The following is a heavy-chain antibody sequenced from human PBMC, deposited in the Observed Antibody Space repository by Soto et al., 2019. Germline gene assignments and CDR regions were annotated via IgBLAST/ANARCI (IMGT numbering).Heavy chain of an antibody. V-gene: IGHV1-69*06. CDR2: IIPIFGTA. CDR3: ARGGYSYGFPFDY. D-gene: IGHD5-18*01. J-gene: IGHJ4*02. Sequence: ASVKVSCKAPGGTFSSYAISWVRQAPGQGLEWMGGIIPIFGTANYAQKFQGRVTITADKSTSTAYMELSSLRSEDTAVYYCARGGYSYGFPFDYWGQGTLVTVSS. CDR1: GGTFSSYA.